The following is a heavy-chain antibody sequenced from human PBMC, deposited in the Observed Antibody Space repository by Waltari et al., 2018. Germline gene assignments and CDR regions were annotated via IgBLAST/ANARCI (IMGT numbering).Heavy chain of an antibody. CDR3: ARSGRVATNAFDI. D-gene: IGHD5-12*01. CDR2: ISWNSGSI. CDR1: GFTFDDYA. J-gene: IGHJ3*02. V-gene: IGHV3-9*01. Sequence: EVQLVESGGGLVQPGRSLRLSCAASGFTFDDYAMHWVRQAPGKGLEWVSGISWNSGSIGYADSVKGRFTISRDNAKNSLYLQMNSLRAEDTAMYYCARSGRVATNAFDIWGQGTMVTVSS.